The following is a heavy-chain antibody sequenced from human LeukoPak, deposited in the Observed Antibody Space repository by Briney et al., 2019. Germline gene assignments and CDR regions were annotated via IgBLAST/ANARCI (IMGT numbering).Heavy chain of an antibody. CDR1: GFTFSRYA. CDR2: ISGSADTT. CDR3: AKAVGSGSYRHSDC. V-gene: IGHV3-23*01. Sequence: GGSLRLSCAASGFTFSRYAMTWVRQVPGKGLEWVSFISGSADTTYYAESVKGRFTISRDNSKNTLYLHMNSLTADDTAVYFCAKAVGSGSYRHSDCWGRGTLVTVSS. J-gene: IGHJ4*02. D-gene: IGHD3-10*01.